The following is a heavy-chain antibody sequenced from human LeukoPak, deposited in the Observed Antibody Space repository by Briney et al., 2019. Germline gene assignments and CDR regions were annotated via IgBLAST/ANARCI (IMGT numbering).Heavy chain of an antibody. D-gene: IGHD2-2*01. Sequence: GASVKVSCKASGYTFTSYDINWVRQAPGQGLEWMGGIIPIFGTAHYSQKFQGRVTITADESTSTAYMELSSLRSEDTAVYYCARINIVVVPAAILNYYYYGMDVWGQGTTVTVSS. CDR2: IIPIFGTA. CDR3: ARINIVVVPAAILNYYYYGMDV. V-gene: IGHV1-69*13. J-gene: IGHJ6*02. CDR1: GYTFTSYD.